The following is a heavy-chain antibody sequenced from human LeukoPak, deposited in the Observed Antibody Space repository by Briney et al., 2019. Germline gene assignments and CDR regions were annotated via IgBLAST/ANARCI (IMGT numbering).Heavy chain of an antibody. V-gene: IGHV3-64*01. Sequence: GGSLRLSCAASGFTFSSYAMHWVRQAPGKGLEYVSAISSNGGSTYYANSVKGRFTISRDNSKNTLYLQMGSLRAEDMAVYYCASDGYSYGYPNDYWGQGTLVTVSS. CDR2: ISSNGGST. J-gene: IGHJ4*02. CDR3: ASDGYSYGYPNDY. D-gene: IGHD5-18*01. CDR1: GFTFSSYA.